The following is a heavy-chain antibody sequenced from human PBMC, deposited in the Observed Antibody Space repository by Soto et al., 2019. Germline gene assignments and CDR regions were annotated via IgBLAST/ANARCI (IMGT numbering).Heavy chain of an antibody. CDR1: GGSMNSYY. CDR3: ARYSPPKKSFDSNPGWLYP. J-gene: IGHJ5*02. D-gene: IGHD2-21*01. CDR2: VYDSGTS. V-gene: IGHV4-59*01. Sequence: QVQLQESGPGLVLPSETLSLTCTVSGGSMNSYYWTWVRQPPGKGLEWIGYVYDSGTSKYNASLESRITMSLDKSRNQFSLSLSYVTAADTAVYFCARYSPPKKSFDSNPGWLYPWGQGTLVAVSS.